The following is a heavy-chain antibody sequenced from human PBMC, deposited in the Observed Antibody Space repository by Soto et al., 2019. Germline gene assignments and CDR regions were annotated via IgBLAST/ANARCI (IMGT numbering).Heavy chain of an antibody. Sequence: SVKVSCKASGGTFSSYAISWVRQAPGQGLEWMGGIIPIFGTANYAQKFQGRVTITADESTSTAYMELSSLRSEDTAVYYCATRAAYSSSWYFDYWGQGTLVTVSS. J-gene: IGHJ4*02. D-gene: IGHD6-13*01. V-gene: IGHV1-69*13. CDR3: ATRAAYSSSWYFDY. CDR1: GGTFSSYA. CDR2: IIPIFGTA.